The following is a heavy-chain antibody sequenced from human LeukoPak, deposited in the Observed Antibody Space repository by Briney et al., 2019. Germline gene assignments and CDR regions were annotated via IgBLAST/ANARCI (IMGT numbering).Heavy chain of an antibody. CDR3: ARLPSSLDDYGGNSGWDAFDI. CDR2: IYYSGST. CDR1: GGSISSSSYY. Sequence: ASETLSLTCTVSGGSISSSSYYWGWIRQPPGKGLEWIGSIYYSGSTYYNPSLKSRVTISVDTSKNQFSLKLSSVTAADTAVYYCARLPSSLDDYGGNSGWDAFDIWGQGTMVTVSS. V-gene: IGHV4-39*01. J-gene: IGHJ3*02. D-gene: IGHD4-23*01.